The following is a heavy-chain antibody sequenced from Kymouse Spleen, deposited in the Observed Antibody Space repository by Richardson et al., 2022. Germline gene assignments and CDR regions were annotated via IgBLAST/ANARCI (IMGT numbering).Heavy chain of an antibody. J-gene: IGHJ2*01. CDR2: IGTAGDT. CDR3: ARGNTMVRGVMNWYFDL. CDR1: GFTFSSYD. Sequence: EVQLVESGGGLVQPGGSLRLSCAASGFTFSSYDMHWVRQATGKGLEWVSAIGTAGDTYYPGSVKGRFTISRENAKNSLYLQMNSLRAGDTAVYYCARGNTMVRGVMNWYFDLWGRGTLVTVSS. V-gene: IGHV3-13*01. D-gene: IGHD3-10*01.